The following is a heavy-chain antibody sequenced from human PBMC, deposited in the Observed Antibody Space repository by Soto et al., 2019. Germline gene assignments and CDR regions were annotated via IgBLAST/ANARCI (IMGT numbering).Heavy chain of an antibody. V-gene: IGHV3-30-3*01. D-gene: IGHD1-26*01. CDR3: AREMGFSAPVSSNWFDP. J-gene: IGHJ5*02. CDR1: GFTFSSYA. Sequence: QVQLVESGGGVVQPGRSLRLSCAASGFTFSSYAMHWVRQAPGKGLEWVAVISYDGSNKYYADSVKGRFTISRDNSKNTLYLQMNSLRAEDTAVYYCAREMGFSAPVSSNWFDPWGQGTLVTVSS. CDR2: ISYDGSNK.